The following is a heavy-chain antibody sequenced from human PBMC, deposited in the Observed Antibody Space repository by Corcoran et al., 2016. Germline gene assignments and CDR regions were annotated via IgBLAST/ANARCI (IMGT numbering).Heavy chain of an antibody. CDR2: VNPSDGST. D-gene: IGHD6-13*01. V-gene: IGHV1-46*01. J-gene: IGHJ4*02. Sequence: QVQLVQSGAEVKKPGASVKVSCKASGDTFTSYYMHWVRQAPGQGLEWMGIVNPSDGSTSYAQKFQGRVTMTWDTSTSTLDMELSSLGSEDTAVYYCARDGSGSSSRYSGRYWGQGTLVTVSS. CDR1: GDTFTSYY. CDR3: ARDGSGSSSRYSGRY.